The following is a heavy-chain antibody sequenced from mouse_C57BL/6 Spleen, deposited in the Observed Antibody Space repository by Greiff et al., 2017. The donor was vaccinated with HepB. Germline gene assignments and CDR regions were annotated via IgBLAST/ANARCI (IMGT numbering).Heavy chain of an antibody. J-gene: IGHJ2*01. CDR2: IDPSDSET. D-gene: IGHD1-1*01. CDR3: ARGHYYGSRGYFDY. V-gene: IGHV1-52*01. CDR1: GYTFTSYW. Sequence: QVQLQQPGAELVRPGSSVKLSCKASGYTFTSYWMHWVKQRPIQGLEWIGNIDPSDSETHYTQKFKDKATLTVDKSSSTAYMQLSSLTSEDSAVYYCARGHYYGSRGYFDYWGQGTTLTVSS.